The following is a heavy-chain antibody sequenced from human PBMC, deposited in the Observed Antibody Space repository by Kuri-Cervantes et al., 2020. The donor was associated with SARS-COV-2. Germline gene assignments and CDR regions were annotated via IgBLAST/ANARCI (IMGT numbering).Heavy chain of an antibody. D-gene: IGHD3-9*01. J-gene: IGHJ4*02. CDR3: ARENDTGYYPYFDY. CDR1: GFTFSTSW. CDR2: INEDGNEK. Sequence: ETLSLTCAASGFTFSTSWVSWVRQAPGKGLEWVASINEDGNEKYYVDSVKGRLTISRDNAKNSLFLQMNSLRAEDTAVYYCARENDTGYYPYFDYWGQGTLVTVSS. V-gene: IGHV3-7*04.